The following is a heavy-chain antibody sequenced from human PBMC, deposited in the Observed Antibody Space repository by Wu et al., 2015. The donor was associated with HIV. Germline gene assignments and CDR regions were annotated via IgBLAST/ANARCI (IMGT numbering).Heavy chain of an antibody. CDR1: GYTFTSYG. J-gene: IGHJ4*02. D-gene: IGHD3-3*01. CDR2: ISAKKGNT. Sequence: QVQLVQSGAEVKKPGASVKVSCKASGYTFTSYGISWVRQAPGQGLEWMGWISAKKGNTDYAQKLQGRVTMTTDTSTSTAYMELRSLRSDDTAVYYCARDTASSSFEWLWGPHYWGQGTLVTVSS. V-gene: IGHV1-18*01. CDR3: ARDTASSSFEWLWGPHY.